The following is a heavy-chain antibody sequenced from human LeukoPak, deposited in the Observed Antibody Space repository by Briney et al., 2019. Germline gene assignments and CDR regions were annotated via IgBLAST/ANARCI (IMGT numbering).Heavy chain of an antibody. CDR2: IGTAGDT. CDR1: GFTFSSYD. Sequence: GGSLRLSCAASGFTFSSYDMHWVRQATGKGLEWVSAIGTAGDTYYPGSVKGRFTISRENAKNSLYLQMNSLRAGDTAVYYCARAVTTYYYDSSGYYYDPYYFDYWGQGTLVTVSS. V-gene: IGHV3-13*01. D-gene: IGHD3-22*01. J-gene: IGHJ4*02. CDR3: ARAVTTYYYDSSGYYYDPYYFDY.